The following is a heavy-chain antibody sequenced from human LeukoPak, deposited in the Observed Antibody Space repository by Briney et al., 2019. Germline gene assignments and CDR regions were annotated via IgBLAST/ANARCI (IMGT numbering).Heavy chain of an antibody. V-gene: IGHV1-46*01. D-gene: IGHD6-19*01. CDR3: ARFAVHRRLAVAGQFALDY. Sequence: ASVKVFCRASGGTFSKYSFSGVRQAPGQGREWMVIINPSGGNTNYAQKFQRGDTMTRDTSTSTVYMELRSMRSGDTAVYYCARFAVHRRLAVAGQFALDYWGQGTLVTVSS. CDR2: INPSGGNT. CDR1: GGTFSKYS. J-gene: IGHJ4*02.